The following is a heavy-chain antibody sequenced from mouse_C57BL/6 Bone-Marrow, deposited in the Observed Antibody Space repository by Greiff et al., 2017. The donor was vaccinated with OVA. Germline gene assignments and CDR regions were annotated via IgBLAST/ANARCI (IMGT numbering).Heavy chain of an antibody. D-gene: IGHD2-4*01. CDR3: TRRDYDYHWYFDV. J-gene: IGHJ1*03. Sequence: LVESGAELVRPGASVTLSCKASGYTFTDYEMHWVKQTPVHGLEWIGAIDPETGGPAYNQKFKGKAILTADKSSSTAYRELRSLTSEDAAVYYCTRRDYDYHWYFDVWGTGTTVTVAS. CDR2: IDPETGGP. V-gene: IGHV1-15*01. CDR1: GYTFTDYE.